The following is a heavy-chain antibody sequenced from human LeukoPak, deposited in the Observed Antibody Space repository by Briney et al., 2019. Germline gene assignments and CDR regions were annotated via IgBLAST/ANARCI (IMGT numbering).Heavy chain of an antibody. J-gene: IGHJ4*02. Sequence: GGSLRLACAASGFTFSSYAMHWVRQAPGKGLEWVAVISYDGSNKYYADSVKGRFTISRDNSKSTLYLEMNRLRADDTAVYYCARAGSGSSYDCWGQGTLVTVSS. V-gene: IGHV3-30-3*01. CDR1: GFTFSSYA. CDR3: ARAGSGSSYDC. CDR2: ISYDGSNK. D-gene: IGHD3-10*01.